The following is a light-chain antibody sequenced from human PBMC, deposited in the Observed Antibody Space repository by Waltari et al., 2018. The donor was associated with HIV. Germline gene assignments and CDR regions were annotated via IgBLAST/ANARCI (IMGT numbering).Light chain of an antibody. J-gene: IGLJ1*01. V-gene: IGLV1-40*01. Sequence: QSVLPQPPPVPGAPGQRVTIPCPGTSSNIRASYALPWFPQLPGTAPKLLTYGNTNRPSGVPDRFSGSKSGTSASLAITGLQAEDEADYYCQSYDSGLSAYVFGTGTKVTVL. CDR1: SSNIRASYA. CDR2: GNT. CDR3: QSYDSGLSAYV.